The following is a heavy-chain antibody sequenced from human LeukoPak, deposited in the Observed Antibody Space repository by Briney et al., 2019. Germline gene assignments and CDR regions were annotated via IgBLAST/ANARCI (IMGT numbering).Heavy chain of an antibody. J-gene: IGHJ4*02. Sequence: TGGSLTLSCVGSGFSLSGDWMTWVRQAPGTGLEWVANIREDGGETYYVDSVKGRFTISRDNAKNSLYLQMNNLRVEDTAVYFCARPVNRLFLFWGPGTLVTVSS. D-gene: IGHD2-21*01. V-gene: IGHV3-7*01. CDR2: IREDGGET. CDR1: GFSLSGDW. CDR3: ARPVNRLFLF.